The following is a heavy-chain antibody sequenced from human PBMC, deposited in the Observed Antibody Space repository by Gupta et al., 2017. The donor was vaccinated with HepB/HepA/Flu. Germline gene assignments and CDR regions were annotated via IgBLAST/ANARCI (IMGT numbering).Heavy chain of an antibody. CDR3: TRDDY. J-gene: IGHJ4*02. Sequence: EVQLVASGGGWVQPGGSLRLSCAASGFTFRDSAMHWVRQAPGKGLEWVSYINSSSQTTFYADSVKGRFIISRDNVKNSLFLQMNRLRDEDTAIYYCTRDDYWGQGTLVTV. CDR1: GFTFRDSA. V-gene: IGHV3-48*02. CDR2: INSSSQTT.